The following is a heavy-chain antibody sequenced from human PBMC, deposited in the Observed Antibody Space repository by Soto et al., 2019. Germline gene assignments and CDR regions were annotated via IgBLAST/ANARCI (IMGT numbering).Heavy chain of an antibody. Sequence: HPGGSLRLSCAASGFTFSSYWMSWVRQAPGKGLEWVANIKQDGSEKYYVDSVKGRFTISRDNAKNSLYLQMNSLRAEDTAVYYCARGLDYYDSSGQTLDYWGQGTLVTVSS. J-gene: IGHJ4*02. D-gene: IGHD3-22*01. CDR2: IKQDGSEK. V-gene: IGHV3-7*03. CDR1: GFTFSSYW. CDR3: ARGLDYYDSSGQTLDY.